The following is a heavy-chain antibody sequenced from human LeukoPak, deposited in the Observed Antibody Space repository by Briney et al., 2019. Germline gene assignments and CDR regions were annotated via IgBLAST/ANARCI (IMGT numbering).Heavy chain of an antibody. CDR1: GFTFSSYA. CDR2: ISGSGGST. V-gene: IGHV3-23*01. Sequence: GGSLRLSCAASGFTFSSYAMSWVRQAPGKGLEWVSAISGSGGSTYYADSVKGRFTISRDNSKNTLYLQMNSLRAEDTAVYYCAKVGPPGGVRYCSSTSCYTGSTNRPEYYYFDYWGQGTLVTVSS. CDR3: AKVGPPGGVRYCSSTSCYTGSTNRPEYYYFDY. J-gene: IGHJ4*02. D-gene: IGHD2-2*02.